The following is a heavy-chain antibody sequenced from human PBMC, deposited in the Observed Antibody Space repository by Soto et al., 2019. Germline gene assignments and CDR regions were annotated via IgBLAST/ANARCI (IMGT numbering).Heavy chain of an antibody. CDR3: AKIVTDPLSYNWFDP. CDR2: ISGSGGST. CDR1: GFTFSSYA. D-gene: IGHD1-20*01. J-gene: IGHJ5*02. Sequence: EVQLLESGGGLVQPGGSLRLSCAASGFTFSSYAMSWVRQAPGKGLQWVSAISGSGGSTYYADSVKGRFTITRDNSKNTLYLQMNSLRAEDTAVYYCAKIVTDPLSYNWFDPWGQGTLVTVSS. V-gene: IGHV3-23*01.